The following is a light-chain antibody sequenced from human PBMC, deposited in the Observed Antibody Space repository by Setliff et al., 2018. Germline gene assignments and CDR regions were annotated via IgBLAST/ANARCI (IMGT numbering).Light chain of an antibody. Sequence: QSALAQPPSASGSPGQSVTISCTGTSIYFRRYDYVSWYQQHPGKAPKLLLYEVKKRPSGVPDRFSGSKSGNTASLTVSGLQAEDEADYYCMSYTTIRTYVFGTGTKVTVL. J-gene: IGLJ1*01. CDR3: MSYTTIRTYV. V-gene: IGLV2-8*01. CDR2: EVK. CDR1: SIYFRRYDY.